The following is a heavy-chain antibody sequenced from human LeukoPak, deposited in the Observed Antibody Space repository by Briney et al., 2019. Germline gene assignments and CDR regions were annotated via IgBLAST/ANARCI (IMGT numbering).Heavy chain of an antibody. J-gene: IGHJ6*02. CDR1: GFTFRSHG. D-gene: IGHD3-10*01. V-gene: IGHV3-33*01. Sequence: PGGSLRLSCAASGFTFRSHGMHWVRQAPGKGLERVAGIWYDGSNEDYADSVKGRFTISRDNSKNTLYLQMNSLRVEDTAVYYCARDGQNGSPYATDVWGQGTTVTVSS. CDR2: IWYDGSNE. CDR3: ARDGQNGSPYATDV.